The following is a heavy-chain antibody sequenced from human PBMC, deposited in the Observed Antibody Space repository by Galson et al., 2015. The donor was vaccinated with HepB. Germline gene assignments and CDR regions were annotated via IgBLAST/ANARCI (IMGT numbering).Heavy chain of an antibody. V-gene: IGHV3-30-3*01. J-gene: IGHJ4*02. CDR1: GFTFSSYA. CDR2: ISYDGSNK. CDR3: ARDMDEAAAALDY. D-gene: IGHD6-13*01. Sequence: LRLSCAASGFTFSSYAMHWVHQAPGKGLEWVAVISYDGSNKYYADSVKGRFTISRDNSKNTLYLQMNSLRAEDTAVYYCARDMDEAAAALDYWGQGTLVTVSS.